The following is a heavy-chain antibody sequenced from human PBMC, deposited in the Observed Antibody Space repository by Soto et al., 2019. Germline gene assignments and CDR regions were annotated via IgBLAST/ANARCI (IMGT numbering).Heavy chain of an antibody. CDR3: ATTWSSGWYETFDY. CDR1: GFTFSSYW. J-gene: IGHJ4*02. D-gene: IGHD6-19*01. Sequence: GGSLRLSCAASGFTFSSYWMSWVRQAPGKGLEWVANIKQDGSEKYYVDSVKGRFTISRDNAKNSLYLQMNSLRAEDTAVYYCATTWSSGWYETFDYWGQGTLVTVSS. CDR2: IKQDGSEK. V-gene: IGHV3-7*01.